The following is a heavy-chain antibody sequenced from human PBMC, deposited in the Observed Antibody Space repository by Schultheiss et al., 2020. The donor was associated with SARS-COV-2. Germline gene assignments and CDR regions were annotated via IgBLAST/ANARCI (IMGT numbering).Heavy chain of an antibody. CDR3: ARDHPRRATIPFDY. CDR1: GFTFSSYS. J-gene: IGHJ4*02. Sequence: GESLKISCAASGFTFSSYSMNWVRQAPGKGLEWVSSISSSSSYIYYADSVKGRFTISRDNAKNSLYLQMNSLRAEDTAVYYCARDHPRRATIPFDYWGQGTLVTVSS. CDR2: ISSSSSYI. D-gene: IGHD2-2*02. V-gene: IGHV3-21*01.